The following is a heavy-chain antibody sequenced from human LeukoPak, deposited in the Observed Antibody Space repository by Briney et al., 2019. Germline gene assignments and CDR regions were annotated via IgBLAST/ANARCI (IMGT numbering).Heavy chain of an antibody. CDR1: GGSISSYY. J-gene: IGHJ4*02. D-gene: IGHD7-27*01. Sequence: SETLSLTCTVSGGSISSYYWSWIRQPPGRGLVWIGYIYYSGSTNYNPSLKSRVTISVDTSKNQFSLKLSSVTAADTAVYYCARRSNRGFFDYWGRGTLVTVSS. V-gene: IGHV4-59*08. CDR2: IYYSGST. CDR3: ARRSNRGFFDY.